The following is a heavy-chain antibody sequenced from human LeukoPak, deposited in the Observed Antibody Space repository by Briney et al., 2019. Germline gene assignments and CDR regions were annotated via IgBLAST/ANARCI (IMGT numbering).Heavy chain of an antibody. J-gene: IGHJ3*02. D-gene: IGHD2-21*02. CDR2: TYYSGKT. Sequence: PSETLSLTCTVCNGSVNTFFWTWVRQPPGKGLEWIAYTYYSGKTTYNPSLKSRVTISIDSSKNEFSLKLSFVTTADTAVYFCARGCSGGACLSPRNAFDIWSQGTLVTVSS. CDR3: ARGCSGGACLSPRNAFDI. CDR1: NGSVNTFF. V-gene: IGHV4-59*02.